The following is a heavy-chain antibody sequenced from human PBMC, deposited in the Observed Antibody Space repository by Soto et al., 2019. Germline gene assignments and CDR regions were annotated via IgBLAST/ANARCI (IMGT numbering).Heavy chain of an antibody. V-gene: IGHV3-7*03. J-gene: IGHJ4*02. D-gene: IGHD6-19*01. Sequence: GGSLRLSCAASGFTFSSYWMSWVRQAPGKGLEWVANIKQDGSEKYYVDSVKGRFTISRDNAKNSLYLQMNSLRAEDTAVYYCARDRAVAGHWLLDYWGQGTLVTVSS. CDR2: IKQDGSEK. CDR3: ARDRAVAGHWLLDY. CDR1: GFTFSSYW.